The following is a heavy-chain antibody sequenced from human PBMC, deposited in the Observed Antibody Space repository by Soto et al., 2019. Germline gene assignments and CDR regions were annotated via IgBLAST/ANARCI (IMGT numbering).Heavy chain of an antibody. J-gene: IGHJ5*02. D-gene: IGHD3-10*01. V-gene: IGHV4-59*12. CDR1: GVSISSYY. CDR2: IYYSGST. CDR3: GRVPGP. Sequence: SETLSLTCTVSGVSISSYYWSWIRQPPGKGLEWIGYIYYSGSTNYNPSLKSRVTISVDRSKNQFSLKLSSVTAADTAVYYCGRVPGPWGQGTLVTVSS.